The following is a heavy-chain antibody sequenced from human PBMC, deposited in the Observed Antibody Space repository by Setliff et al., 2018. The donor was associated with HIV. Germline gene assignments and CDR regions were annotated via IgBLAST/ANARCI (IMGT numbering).Heavy chain of an antibody. Sequence: SETLSLTCTVSGGSISSGSYYWSWIRQPPGKGLEWIGYIYYTGSTNYNPSLKSRVTISLDTSKNQFSLKLSSVTAADTAVYYCARDRGVQLWSYFDYWGQGTLVTVSS. CDR3: ARDRGVQLWSYFDY. CDR1: GGSISSGSYY. D-gene: IGHD5-18*01. J-gene: IGHJ4*02. V-gene: IGHV4-61*01. CDR2: IYYTGST.